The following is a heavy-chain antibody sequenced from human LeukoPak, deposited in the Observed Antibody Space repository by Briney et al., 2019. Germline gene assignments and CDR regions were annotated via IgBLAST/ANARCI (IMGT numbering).Heavy chain of an antibody. CDR1: GFTFRSYA. CDR2: ISGSGGST. D-gene: IGHD6-25*01. J-gene: IGHJ4*02. CDR3: ANLRQNAITPANFDY. V-gene: IGHV3-23*01. Sequence: GGSLRLSCAASGFTFRSYAMSWVRQAPGKGLEWVSAISGSGGSTYYADSVKGRFTISRDNSKNTLYLQMNSLRAEDTAVYYCANLRQNAITPANFDYWGQGTLVTVSS.